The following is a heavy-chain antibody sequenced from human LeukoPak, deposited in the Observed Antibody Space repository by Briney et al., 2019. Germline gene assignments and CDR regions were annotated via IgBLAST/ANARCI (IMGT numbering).Heavy chain of an antibody. J-gene: IGHJ6*03. D-gene: IGHD6-6*01. CDR1: GGSFSGYY. Sequence: SETLSLTCAVYGGSFSGYYWSWIRQPPGKGLEWIGEINHSGSTNYNPSLKSRVTISVDTSKNQFSLKLSSVTAADTAVYYCARGPPIAARRRLYYYYMDVWGKGTTVTVSS. V-gene: IGHV4-34*01. CDR3: ARGPPIAARRRLYYYYMDV. CDR2: INHSGST.